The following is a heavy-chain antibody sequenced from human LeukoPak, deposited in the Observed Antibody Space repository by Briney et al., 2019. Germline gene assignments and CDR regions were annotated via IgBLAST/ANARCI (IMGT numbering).Heavy chain of an antibody. CDR2: IYYSGST. J-gene: IGHJ5*02. CDR1: GCSISSSSYY. Sequence: SETLSLTCTVSGCSISSSSYYWGWIRQPPGKGLEWIGSIYYSGSTNYNPSLKSRVTISVDTSKNQFSLKLSSVTAADTAVYYCARVRQYYDSTPGSDRDWFDPWGQGTLVTVSS. CDR3: ARVRQYYDSTPGSDRDWFDP. V-gene: IGHV4-39*07. D-gene: IGHD3-22*01.